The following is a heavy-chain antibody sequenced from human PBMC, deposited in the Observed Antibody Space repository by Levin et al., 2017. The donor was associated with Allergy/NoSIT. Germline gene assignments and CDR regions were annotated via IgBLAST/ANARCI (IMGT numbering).Heavy chain of an antibody. CDR1: GFTFSSYW. J-gene: IGHJ4*02. D-gene: IGHD1-26*01. Sequence: GESLKISCAASGFTFSSYWMSWVRQAPGKGLEWVANIKQDGSEKYYVDSVKGRFTISRDNAKNSLYLQMNSLRAEDTAVYYGARGGGGWELLFDYWGQGTLVTVSS. CDR3: ARGGGGWELLFDY. CDR2: IKQDGSEK. V-gene: IGHV3-7*01.